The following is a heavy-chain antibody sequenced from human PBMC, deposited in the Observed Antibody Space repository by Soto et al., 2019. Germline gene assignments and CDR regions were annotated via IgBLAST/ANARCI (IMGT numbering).Heavy chain of an antibody. CDR3: ARDKGVVVAALNWLDP. V-gene: IGHV3-48*02. J-gene: IGHJ5*02. D-gene: IGHD6-19*01. CDR1: GFRFSTSG. Sequence: LSLSCAASGFRFSTSGMNWVRQAPGQGLEWIAYISSSSATILYGGSVEGRFTVSRDNGENSLYLQMSSLRHEDTAVYYCARDKGVVVAALNWLDPWGHATLVTVS. CDR2: ISSSSATI.